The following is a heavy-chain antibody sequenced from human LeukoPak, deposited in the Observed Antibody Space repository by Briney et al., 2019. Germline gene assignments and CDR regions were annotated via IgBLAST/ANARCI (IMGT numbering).Heavy chain of an antibody. CDR3: AKDLSYGSLRYYFDY. Sequence: GSLRLPCSAFGFTFSSYAMSWVRQAPGKGLEWVLAISGSGGSTYYADSVKGRFTISRDNSKNTLYLQMNSLRAEDTAVYYCAKDLSYGSLRYYFDYWGQGTLVTVSS. J-gene: IGHJ4*02. V-gene: IGHV3-23*01. D-gene: IGHD2-15*01. CDR1: GFTFSSYA. CDR2: ISGSGGST.